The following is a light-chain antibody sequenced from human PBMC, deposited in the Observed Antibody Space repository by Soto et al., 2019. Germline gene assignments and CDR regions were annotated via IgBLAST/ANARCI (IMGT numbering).Light chain of an antibody. V-gene: IGKV3-15*01. J-gene: IGKJ1*01. CDR2: RAS. CDR3: QQYHNLWT. Sequence: EIVMTQSPATLSVSPGERATLSCTASHYIYSNVAWFQQRPGQAPRLLIYRASTRATGTPARFTGSGSGTEFTLTITILQSDDFALYYCQQYHNLWTFGQGTEVEIK. CDR1: HYIYSN.